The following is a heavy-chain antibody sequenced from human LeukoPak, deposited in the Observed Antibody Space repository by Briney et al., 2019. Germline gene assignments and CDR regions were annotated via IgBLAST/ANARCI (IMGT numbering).Heavy chain of an antibody. D-gene: IGHD5-18*01. CDR2: ISSSSSYI. CDR1: GFTFSSYS. Sequence: GGSLRLSCAASGFTFSSYSMNWVRQAPGKGLEWVSSISSSSSYIYYADSVKGRFTISGDNAKNSLYLQMNSLRAEDTAAYYCARDGYSYGYSFDYWGQGTLVTVSS. J-gene: IGHJ4*02. V-gene: IGHV3-21*01. CDR3: ARDGYSYGYSFDY.